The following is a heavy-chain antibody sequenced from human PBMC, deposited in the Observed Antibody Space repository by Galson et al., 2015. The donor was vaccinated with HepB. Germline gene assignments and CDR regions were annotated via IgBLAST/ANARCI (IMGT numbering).Heavy chain of an antibody. CDR3: ARDSRLELHLNNYYSYGMDV. CDR1: GYEFNKYG. Sequence: SVKVSCKASGYEFNKYGLSWVRQAPGQGLEWMGWVSGYDGSANYAPKFQGRATMTTEKSTGTAYMEMRSLRSDDTAVYYCARDSRLELHLNNYYSYGMDVWGQGTAVAVS. V-gene: IGHV1-18*01. CDR2: VSGYDGSA. D-gene: IGHD1-7*01. J-gene: IGHJ6*02.